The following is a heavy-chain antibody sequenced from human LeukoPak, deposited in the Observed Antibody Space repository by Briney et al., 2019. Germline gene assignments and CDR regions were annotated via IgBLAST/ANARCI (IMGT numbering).Heavy chain of an antibody. Sequence: GGSLRLSCAASGFTFSSYSMNWVRQAPGKGLEWVSSISSSSSYIYYADSVKGRFTISRDNAKNSLYLQMNSLRAEDTAVYYCARRKASRYSGSAAADYYFDYWGQGTLVTVSS. CDR1: GFTFSSYS. V-gene: IGHV3-21*04. D-gene: IGHD1-26*01. CDR2: ISSSSSYI. J-gene: IGHJ4*02. CDR3: ARRKASRYSGSAAADYYFDY.